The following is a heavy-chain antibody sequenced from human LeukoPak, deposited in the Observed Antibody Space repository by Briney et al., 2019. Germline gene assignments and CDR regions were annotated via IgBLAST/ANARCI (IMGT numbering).Heavy chain of an antibody. Sequence: GGSLRLSCAASEFTFSTYGMHWVRQAPGEGLEWVAFIRYDGSHKYYADSVKGRFTISRDDSKYTLYLQMNSLRVEDTAVYYCAKDLLRDRWFGESWGQGTLVTVSS. D-gene: IGHD3-10*01. CDR1: EFTFSTYG. V-gene: IGHV3-30*02. CDR3: AKDLLRDRWFGES. CDR2: IRYDGSHK. J-gene: IGHJ5*02.